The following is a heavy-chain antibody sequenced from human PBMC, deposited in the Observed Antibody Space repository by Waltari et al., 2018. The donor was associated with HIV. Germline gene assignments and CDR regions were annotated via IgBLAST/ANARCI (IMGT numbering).Heavy chain of an antibody. CDR3: ARDREDGYNYYAFDI. CDR1: GDSISNFY. V-gene: IGHV4-59*13. J-gene: IGHJ3*02. D-gene: IGHD5-12*01. Sequence: QVQLQESGPGLVKPSETLSLTCTVSGDSISNFYWNWIRHPPGKGLEWIGYIYNSGSTNYNPALKSRVTISGDTSKNQFSLRLSSVTAADTAVYYCARDREDGYNYYAFDIWGQGTMVTVSS. CDR2: IYNSGST.